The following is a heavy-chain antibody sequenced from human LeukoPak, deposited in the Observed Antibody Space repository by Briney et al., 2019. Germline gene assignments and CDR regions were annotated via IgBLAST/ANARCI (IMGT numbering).Heavy chain of an antibody. CDR1: GFTYSSYA. D-gene: IGHD3-3*01. CDR3: AIRSGSGYSKWYDS. V-gene: IGHV3-23*02. CDR2: ISGRDSST. Sequence: GGSLRLSCAASGFTYSSYAMLWVRQAPGKSLEWVSGISGRDSSTHSGDSVKGRFTSSRDNSKNTLDLQMNNLRVEDTVVYSCAIRSGSGYSKWYDSSGQGTVVTVSA. J-gene: IGHJ5*01.